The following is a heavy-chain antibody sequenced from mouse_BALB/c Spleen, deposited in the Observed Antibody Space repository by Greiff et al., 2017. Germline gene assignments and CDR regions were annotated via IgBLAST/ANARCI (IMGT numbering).Heavy chain of an antibody. CDR1: GYTFTSYY. D-gene: IGHD1-1*02. J-gene: IGHJ2*01. CDR3: TGGWYFDY. Sequence: QVQLQQPGAELVKPGASVKLSCKASGYTFTSYYMYWVKQRPGQGLEWIGGINPSNGGTNFNEKFKSKATLTEDKSSSTAYMQLSRLTSEDSAVYYYTGGWYFDYWGQGTTLTVSS. CDR2: INPSNGGT. V-gene: IGHV1S81*02.